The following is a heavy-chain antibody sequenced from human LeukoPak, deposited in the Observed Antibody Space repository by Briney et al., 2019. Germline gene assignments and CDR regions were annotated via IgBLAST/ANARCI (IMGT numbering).Heavy chain of an antibody. CDR2: IYYSGNT. CDR1: GGSISTYY. J-gene: IGHJ5*02. D-gene: IGHD6-13*01. V-gene: IGHV4-59*01. Sequence: SETLSLTCTVPGGSISTYYWSWIRQPPGKGLEWIGHIYYSGNTRYNPSLKRRVTISVDTSKNQFSLKVSSVTAADTAVYYCARVQGQQLVEWFDPWGQGTLVTVSS. CDR3: ARVQGQQLVEWFDP.